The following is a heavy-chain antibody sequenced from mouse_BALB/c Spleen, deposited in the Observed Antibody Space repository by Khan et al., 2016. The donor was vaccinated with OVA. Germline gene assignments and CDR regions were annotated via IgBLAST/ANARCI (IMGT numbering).Heavy chain of an antibody. CDR3: ARNNDYEEGLAY. D-gene: IGHD2-4*01. J-gene: IGHJ3*01. CDR1: GFSLTTYG. Sequence: QMQLEESGPGLVQPSQSLSITCTVSGFSLTTYGVPWVRQSPGKGLKWRGVIWSGGSTDYNAAFIYRLSISKDNSKSQVFLKMNSLQANDTAIYYCARNNDYEEGLAYWGQGTLVTVSA. CDR2: IWSGGST. V-gene: IGHV2-2*02.